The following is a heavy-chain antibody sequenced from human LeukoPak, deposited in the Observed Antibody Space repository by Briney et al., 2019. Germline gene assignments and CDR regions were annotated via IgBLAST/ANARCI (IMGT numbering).Heavy chain of an antibody. D-gene: IGHD5-18*01. CDR1: GASISRSSYY. Sequence: SETLSLTCTVSGASISRSSYYWGWIRQSPGKGLEWIGNIYYSVNTYYNPSLKSRVTISVDTSKNQFSLNLISVTAADTAVYYCAIIHGYNYGHRVDYWGQGNLVTVSS. CDR3: AIIHGYNYGHRVDY. V-gene: IGHV4-39*01. J-gene: IGHJ4*02. CDR2: IYYSVNT.